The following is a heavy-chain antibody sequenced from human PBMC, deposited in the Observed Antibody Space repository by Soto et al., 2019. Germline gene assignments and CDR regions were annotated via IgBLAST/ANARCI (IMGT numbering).Heavy chain of an antibody. CDR2: IYHSGST. Sequence: SETLSLTCAVSGYSISSGYYWGCIRQPPGKGLEWIGSIYHSGSTYYNPSLKSRVTISVDTSKNQFSLKLSSVTAADTAVYYCARTRITGTTGDYWGQGTLVTVSS. V-gene: IGHV4-38-2*01. J-gene: IGHJ4*02. CDR3: ARTRITGTTGDY. D-gene: IGHD1-20*01. CDR1: GYSISSGYY.